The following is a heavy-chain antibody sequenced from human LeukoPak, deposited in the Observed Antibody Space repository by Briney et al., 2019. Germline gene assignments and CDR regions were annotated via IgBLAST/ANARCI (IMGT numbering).Heavy chain of an antibody. CDR3: AKPSGYCSGGSCYPDDPSDY. V-gene: IGHV3-30*02. Sequence: GGSLRLSCAASGFTFSSYGMHWVRQAPGKGLEWVAFIRYDGSNKYYADSVKGRFTISRDNSKNTLYLQMDSLRAEDTAVYYCAKPSGYCSGGSCYPDDPSDYWGQGTLVTVSS. D-gene: IGHD2-15*01. CDR2: IRYDGSNK. J-gene: IGHJ4*02. CDR1: GFTFSSYG.